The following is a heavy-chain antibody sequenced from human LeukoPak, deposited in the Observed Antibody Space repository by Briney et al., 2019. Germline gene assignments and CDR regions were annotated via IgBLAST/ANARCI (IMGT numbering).Heavy chain of an antibody. D-gene: IGHD6-13*01. CDR1: GFTFSNAW. J-gene: IGHJ3*02. V-gene: IGHV3-15*01. CDR2: IKSKTDGGTT. CDR3: TTSDQTGSSSWFDAFDI. Sequence: KPGGSLRLSCAASGFTFSNAWMSWVRQAPGKGLEWVGRIKSKTDGGTTDYAAPVKGRFTISRDDSKNTLYLQMNSLKTEDTAVYYCTTSDQTGSSSWFDAFDIWGQGTMVTVSS.